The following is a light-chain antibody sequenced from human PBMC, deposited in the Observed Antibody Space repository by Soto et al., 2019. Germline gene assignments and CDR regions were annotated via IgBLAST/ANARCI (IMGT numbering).Light chain of an antibody. CDR1: QTVSGN. J-gene: IGKJ5*01. CDR2: DIS. CDR3: QQYNNWPS. V-gene: IGKV3-15*01. Sequence: IVMTQCPATLCVSPGERATLSRGGSQTVSGNLGWYQQRPGQAPRLLIYDISNRATGVPARFSGSGSEKEFTLTIRSLQSEDFAVYFCQQYNNWPSFGQGTRLEIK.